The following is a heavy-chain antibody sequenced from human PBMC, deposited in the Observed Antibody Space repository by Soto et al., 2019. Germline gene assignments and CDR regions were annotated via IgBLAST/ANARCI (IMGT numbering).Heavy chain of an antibody. Sequence: HEHLVQSGAEVKRPGASLKVSCKASGYSFTGYYIHWVRQAPGQGLEWMGWINPDSGATNYAQNFQGRVTLTSDPSISTASMDLTSLASDDTAVYYCARGYYGTGGYPFPYFGYWGQGTLVIVSS. D-gene: IGHD3-22*01. CDR3: ARGYYGTGGYPFPYFGY. V-gene: IGHV1-2*02. CDR1: GYSFTGYY. CDR2: INPDSGAT. J-gene: IGHJ4*02.